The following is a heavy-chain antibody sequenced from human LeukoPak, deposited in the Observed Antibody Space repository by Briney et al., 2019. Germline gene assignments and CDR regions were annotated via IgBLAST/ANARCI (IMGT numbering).Heavy chain of an antibody. D-gene: IGHD6-13*01. CDR3: ARVREIAAAASLGY. Sequence: ASVKVSCKASGYTFTGYYMHWVRQAPGQGLERMGWINPNSGGTNYAQKFQGRVTMTRDTSISTAYMELSRLRSDDTAVYYCARVREIAAAASLGYWGQGTLVTVSS. V-gene: IGHV1-2*02. CDR1: GYTFTGYY. CDR2: INPNSGGT. J-gene: IGHJ4*02.